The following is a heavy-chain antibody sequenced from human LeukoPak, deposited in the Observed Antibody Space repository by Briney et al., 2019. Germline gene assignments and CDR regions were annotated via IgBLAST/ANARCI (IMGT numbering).Heavy chain of an antibody. CDR1: GFTFSSYA. CDR3: ARDHDFWSGPFDY. D-gene: IGHD3-3*01. Sequence: PGGSLRLSCAASGFTFSSYAMHWVRQPPGKGLEWVAVISYDGSNKYYADSVKGRFTISRDNSKNTLYLQMNSLRAEDTAVYYCARDHDFWSGPFDYWGQGTLVTVSS. CDR2: ISYDGSNK. J-gene: IGHJ4*02. V-gene: IGHV3-30-3*01.